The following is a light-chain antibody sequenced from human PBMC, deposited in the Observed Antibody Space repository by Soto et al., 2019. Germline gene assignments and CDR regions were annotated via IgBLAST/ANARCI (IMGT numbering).Light chain of an antibody. V-gene: IGLV4-69*01. CDR2: LNSDGSH. J-gene: IGLJ2*01. Sequence: QLVLTQSPSASASLGASVKLTCTLSSGHSNYAITWHQQQPEKGPRYLMKLNSDGSHSKGDGIPDRFSGSSSGAERYLTISRLQSEDEADYYCQTWGTGTHVVFGGGTKLTVL. CDR1: SGHSNYA. CDR3: QTWGTGTHVV.